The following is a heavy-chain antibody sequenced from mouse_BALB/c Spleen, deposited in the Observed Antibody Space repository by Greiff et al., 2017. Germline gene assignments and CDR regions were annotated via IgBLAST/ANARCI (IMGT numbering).Heavy chain of an antibody. CDR2: IWSGGST. CDR1: GFSLTSYG. Sequence: VQLQQSGPGLVQPSQSLSITCTVSGFSLTSYGVHWVRQSPGKGLEWLGVIWSGGSTDYNAAFISRLSISKDNSKSQVFFKMNSLQADDTAIYYCARNRNYYGSSHGYFDYGGQGTTLTVSS. V-gene: IGHV2-4-1*01. CDR3: ARNRNYYGSSHGYFDY. D-gene: IGHD1-1*01. J-gene: IGHJ2*01.